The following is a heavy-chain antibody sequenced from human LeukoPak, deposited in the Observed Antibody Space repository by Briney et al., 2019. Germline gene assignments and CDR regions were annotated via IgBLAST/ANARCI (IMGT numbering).Heavy chain of an antibody. CDR3: ATVAGRDGYNDAFDI. CDR2: IYYSGST. D-gene: IGHD5-24*01. J-gene: IGHJ3*02. V-gene: IGHV4-34*01. CDR1: GGSFSGYY. Sequence: SETLSLTCAVYGGSFSGYYWSWIRQPPGKGLEWIGSIYYSGSTYYNPSLKSRVTISVDTSKNQFSLKLSSVTAADTAVYYCATVAGRDGYNDAFDIWGQGTMVTVSS.